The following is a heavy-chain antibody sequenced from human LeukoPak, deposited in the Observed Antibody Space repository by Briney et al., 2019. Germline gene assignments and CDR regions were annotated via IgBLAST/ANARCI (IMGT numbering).Heavy chain of an antibody. CDR3: AREVLGYCSGGSCYKAFDI. D-gene: IGHD2-15*01. CDR1: GGSISSGGYY. CDR2: IYHSGST. Sequence: SETLSLTCTVSGGSISSGGYYWSWLRQPPGKGLEWIGYIYHSGSTYYNPSLKSRVPISVDRSKNQFSLKLSSVTAADTAVYYCAREVLGYCSGGSCYKAFDIWGQGTMVTVSS. J-gene: IGHJ3*02. V-gene: IGHV4-30-2*01.